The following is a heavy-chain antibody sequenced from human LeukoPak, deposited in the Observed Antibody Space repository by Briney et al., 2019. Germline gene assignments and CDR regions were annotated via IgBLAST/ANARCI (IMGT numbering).Heavy chain of an antibody. Sequence: PGGSLRLSCAASGLTFSSAWMHWVRQTPGKRLVWISRIRSDGTATYADSVRGRFTISRDNAKNTLYLQKNNVRADDTGIYYCARDGSYKLDYWGQGALVTVSS. J-gene: IGHJ4*02. D-gene: IGHD1-26*01. CDR1: GLTFSSAW. CDR3: ARDGSYKLDY. CDR2: IRSDGTA. V-gene: IGHV3-74*01.